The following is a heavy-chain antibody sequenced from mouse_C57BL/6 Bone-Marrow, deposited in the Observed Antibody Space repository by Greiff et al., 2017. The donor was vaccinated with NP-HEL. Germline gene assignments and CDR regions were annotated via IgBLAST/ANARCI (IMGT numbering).Heavy chain of an antibody. D-gene: IGHD2-5*01. V-gene: IGHV1-66*01. Sequence: VQLQESGPELVKPGASVKISCKASGYSFTSYYIHWVKQRPGQGLEWIGWIYPGSGNTKYNEKFKGKATLTADTSSSTAYMQLSSLTSEDSAVYYCARGHYSNYLYYFDYWGQGTTLTVSS. J-gene: IGHJ2*01. CDR3: ARGHYSNYLYYFDY. CDR2: IYPGSGNT. CDR1: GYSFTSYY.